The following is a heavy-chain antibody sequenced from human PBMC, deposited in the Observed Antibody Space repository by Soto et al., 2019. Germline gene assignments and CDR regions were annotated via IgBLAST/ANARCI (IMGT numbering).Heavy chain of an antibody. Sequence: QVQLVQSGAEVKKPGASVKVSCKASGYTFTSYGISWVRQAPGQGLEWMGWISAYNGNTNYAQKLQGRVTMTTDTPTSTAYMELRSLRSDDTAVYYCARSYMVEWYSGAGGGMDVWGQGTTVTVSS. V-gene: IGHV1-18*01. D-gene: IGHD2-15*01. CDR1: GYTFTSYG. J-gene: IGHJ6*02. CDR2: ISAYNGNT. CDR3: ARSYMVEWYSGAGGGMDV.